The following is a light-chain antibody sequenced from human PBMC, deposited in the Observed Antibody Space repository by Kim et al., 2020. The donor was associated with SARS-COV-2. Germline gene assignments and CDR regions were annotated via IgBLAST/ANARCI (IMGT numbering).Light chain of an antibody. CDR3: QQYSGTLAT. Sequence: AQIGARLTITCRATQDIGNSVAWYQQKPGKGPNVLISSATTLASGVPSRFSGSESETEYTLTISSLQPEDFATYYCQQYSGTLATFGQGTKVEMK. J-gene: IGKJ1*01. V-gene: IGKV1-NL1*01. CDR2: SAT. CDR1: QDIGNS.